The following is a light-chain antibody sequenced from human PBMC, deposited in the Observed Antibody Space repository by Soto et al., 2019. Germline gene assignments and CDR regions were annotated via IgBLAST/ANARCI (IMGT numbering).Light chain of an antibody. CDR1: SSNIGGNT. Sequence: QSVLTQPPSASGTPGQRVTISCSGSSSNIGGNTVTWYQQLPGTAPKLLIYGNDQRPSGVPDRFSGSKSGTSASLAISGLQSEDEADYYCAAWDDSLNAVVFGTGTKLTVL. J-gene: IGLJ1*01. CDR2: GND. V-gene: IGLV1-44*01. CDR3: AAWDDSLNAVV.